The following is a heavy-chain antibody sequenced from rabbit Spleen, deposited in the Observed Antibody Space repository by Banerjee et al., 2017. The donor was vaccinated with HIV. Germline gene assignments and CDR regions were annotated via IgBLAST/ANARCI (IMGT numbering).Heavy chain of an antibody. D-gene: IGHD6-1*01. Sequence: LEESGGGLVQPEGSLALTCKASGFTISSSYWICWVRQAPGKGLEWIACIYGGSSGTIYYASWAKGRFTISKTSSTTVTLQMTSLTAADTATYFCARDPNGGNGGGYGYGFEANLWGPGTLVTVS. CDR3: ARDPNGGNGGGYGYGFEANL. CDR1: GFTISSSYW. V-gene: IGHV1S45*01. J-gene: IGHJ4*01. CDR2: IYGGSSGTI.